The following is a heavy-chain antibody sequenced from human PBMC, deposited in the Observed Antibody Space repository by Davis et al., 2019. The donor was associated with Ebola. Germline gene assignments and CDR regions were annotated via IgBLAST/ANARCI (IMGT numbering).Heavy chain of an antibody. CDR1: GGSISSSSYY. J-gene: IGHJ4*02. CDR3: ARRGYSYRFY. Sequence: PSETLSLTCTVSGGSISSSSYYWGWIRQPPGKGLEWIGSIYYSGSTYYNPSLKSRVTISVDTSKNQFSLKLSSVTAADTAVYYCARRGYSYRFYWGQGTLVTVSS. CDR2: IYYSGST. D-gene: IGHD5-18*01. V-gene: IGHV4-39*01.